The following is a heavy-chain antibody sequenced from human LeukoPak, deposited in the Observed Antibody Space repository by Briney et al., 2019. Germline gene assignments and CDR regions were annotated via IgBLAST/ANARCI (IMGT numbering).Heavy chain of an antibody. CDR2: IYPGDSDT. Sequence: PGESLKISCKGSGYSFTSYWIGWVRQMPGKGLEWMGIIYPGDSDTRYSPSSQGQVTISADKSTSTAYLQWSSLKASDTAMYYCARGRYYYDSSGYYYPPFDYWGQGTLVTVSS. CDR1: GYSFTSYW. CDR3: ARGRYYYDSSGYYYPPFDY. D-gene: IGHD3-22*01. V-gene: IGHV5-51*01. J-gene: IGHJ4*02.